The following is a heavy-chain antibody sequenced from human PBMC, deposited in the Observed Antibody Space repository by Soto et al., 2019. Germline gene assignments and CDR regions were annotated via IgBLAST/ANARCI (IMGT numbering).Heavy chain of an antibody. CDR1: GYSFTSYW. CDR3: ARSAYCGGDCYPDLDY. V-gene: IGHV5-51*01. Sequence: PGESLKISYKGSGYSFTSYWIGWVRQMPGKGLEWMGIIYPGDSDTRYSPSFQGQVTISADKSISTAYLQWSSLKASDTAMYYCARSAYCGGDCYPDLDYWGQGTLVTVSP. J-gene: IGHJ4*02. CDR2: IYPGDSDT. D-gene: IGHD2-21*02.